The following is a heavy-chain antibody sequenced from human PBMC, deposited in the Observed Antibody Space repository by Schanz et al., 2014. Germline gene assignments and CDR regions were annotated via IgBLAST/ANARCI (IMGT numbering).Heavy chain of an antibody. J-gene: IGHJ4*02. CDR3: AKHVRSLTGNDY. Sequence: EVQLVESGGGLVQPGGSLRLSCAASGFTFSDSWMHWVRQAPGKGLEWVSGIGGSGDSTHYADSVKGRFIISRDNSKNTLYLQVNSLRAEDTAVYYCAKHVRSLTGNDYWGQGTLVTVSS. CDR2: IGGSGDST. V-gene: IGHV3-23*04. D-gene: IGHD3-9*01. CDR1: GFTFSDSW.